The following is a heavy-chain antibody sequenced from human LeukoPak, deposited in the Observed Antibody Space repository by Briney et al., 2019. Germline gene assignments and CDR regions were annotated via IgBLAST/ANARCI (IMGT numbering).Heavy chain of an antibody. CDR2: ISGSGGTI. D-gene: IGHD4-17*01. V-gene: IGHV3-23*01. CDR3: AKDSGAYPVTHPIDY. Sequence: GGSLRLSCAASGFTFRSYAMTWVRQAPGKGLEWVSAISGSGGTIYYADSVRGRFTISRDNSKNTLYLQMSSLRAEDTAVYFCAKDSGAYPVTHPIDYWGQGTLVTVSS. CDR1: GFTFRSYA. J-gene: IGHJ4*02.